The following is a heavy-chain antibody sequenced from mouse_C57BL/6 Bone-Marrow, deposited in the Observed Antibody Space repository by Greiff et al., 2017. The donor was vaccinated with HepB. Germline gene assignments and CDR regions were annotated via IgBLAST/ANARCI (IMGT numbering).Heavy chain of an antibody. V-gene: IGHV5-6*01. CDR1: GFTFSSYG. CDR2: ISSGGSYT. J-gene: IGHJ2*01. Sequence: EVQGVESGGDLVKPGGSLKLSCAASGFTFSSYGMSWVRQTPDKRLEWVATISSGGSYTYYPDSVKGRFTSSRDNAKNTLYLQMSSLKSEDTAMYYCARPDYWGQGTTLTVSS. CDR3: ARPDY.